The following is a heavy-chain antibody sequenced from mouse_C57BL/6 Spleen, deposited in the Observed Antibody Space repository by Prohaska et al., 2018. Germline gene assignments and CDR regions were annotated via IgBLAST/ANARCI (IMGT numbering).Heavy chain of an antibody. CDR3: MRYGNYWYFDV. D-gene: IGHD2-1*01. V-gene: IGHV11-2*01. Sequence: EVQLLETGGGLVQPGGSRGLSCEGSGFTFSAFWMSWVRQTPGKTLEWIGDINSDGSAINYAPSIKDRFTIFRDNDKSTLYLQMSNVRSEDTATYFCMRYGNYWYFDVWGTGTTVTVSS. CDR2: INSDGSAI. J-gene: IGHJ1*03. CDR1: GFTFSAFW.